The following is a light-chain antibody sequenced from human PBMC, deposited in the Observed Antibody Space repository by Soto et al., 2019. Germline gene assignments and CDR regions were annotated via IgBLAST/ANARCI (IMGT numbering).Light chain of an antibody. Sequence: EIVLTQSPGTLSLSPGERATLSCRASQSVSSNYLAWYQQKPGQAPMLLIYGASSSATGIPDRFSGSGSGTDFTLTISRLEPEDFAVYYCQHYGDSPYTFGQGTRLEIK. J-gene: IGKJ2*01. CDR1: QSVSSNY. CDR3: QHYGDSPYT. V-gene: IGKV3-20*01. CDR2: GAS.